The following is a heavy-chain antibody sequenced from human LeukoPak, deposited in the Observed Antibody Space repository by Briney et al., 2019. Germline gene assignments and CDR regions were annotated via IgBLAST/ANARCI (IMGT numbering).Heavy chain of an antibody. J-gene: IGHJ4*02. CDR2: IKQDGSEK. Sequence: GSLRLSCAASGFTFSSYWMSWVRQAPGKGLEWVANIKQDGSEKYYVDSVKGRFTISRDNDKNSLYLQMNSLRAEDTAVYYCARGGVIAAPFRYWGQGTLVTVSS. V-gene: IGHV3-7*01. CDR3: ARGGVIAAPFRY. D-gene: IGHD6-13*01. CDR1: GFTFSSYW.